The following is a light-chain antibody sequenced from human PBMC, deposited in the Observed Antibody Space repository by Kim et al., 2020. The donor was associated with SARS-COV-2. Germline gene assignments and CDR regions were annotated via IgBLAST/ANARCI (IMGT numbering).Light chain of an antibody. CDR2: DAS. CDR1: QSVSTD. CDR3: LQRNHWPLT. Sequence: WAPGERAARSCRASQSVSTDLSWYQQKPGQAPRLLISDASDRATGIPARFGGSGFGTDFTLTISSLEPEDSAVYYCLQRNHWPLTFGGGTKVDIK. J-gene: IGKJ4*01. V-gene: IGKV3-11*01.